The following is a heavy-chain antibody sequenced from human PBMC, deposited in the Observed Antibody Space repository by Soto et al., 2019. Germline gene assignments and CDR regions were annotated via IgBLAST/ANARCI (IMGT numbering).Heavy chain of an antibody. J-gene: IGHJ6*02. D-gene: IGHD3-22*01. V-gene: IGHV4-30-4*01. Sequence: PSETLSLTCTVSGGSISSGDYYWSWIRQPPWKGLEWIGYIYYSGSTYYNPSLKSLVTISVDTSKNQFSLKLSSVTAADTAVYYCARERSSGYYGYYYYYGMDVWGQGTTVTVSS. CDR1: GGSISSGDYY. CDR3: ARERSSGYYGYYYYYGMDV. CDR2: IYYSGST.